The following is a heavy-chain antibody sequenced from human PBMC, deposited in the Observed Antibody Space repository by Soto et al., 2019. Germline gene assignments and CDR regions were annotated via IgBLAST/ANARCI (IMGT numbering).Heavy chain of an antibody. J-gene: IGHJ3*02. V-gene: IGHV5-51*01. CDR2: IYPGDSDT. CDR3: ARLPRYSSGPPTAFDI. Sequence: PGESLKISCKGSGYSFTSYWIGWVRQMPGKGLEWMGIIYPGDSDTRYSPSFQGQVTISADKSISTAYLQWSSLKASDTAMYYCARLPRYSSGPPTAFDIWGQGTMVTVSS. D-gene: IGHD6-19*01. CDR1: GYSFTSYW.